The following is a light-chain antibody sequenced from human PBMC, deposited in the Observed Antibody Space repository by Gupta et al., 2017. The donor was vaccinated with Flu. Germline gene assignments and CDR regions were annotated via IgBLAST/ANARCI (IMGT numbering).Light chain of an antibody. V-gene: IGKV1-39*01. CDR2: AAS. CDR3: QKDYSPFT. J-gene: IGKJ4*01. CDR1: QSISSD. Sequence: DIQMSQSPSSLSASVGDRVTSTCRASQSISSDLYWYQQKPAKAPKLLIYAASSLQSGVTSRFSGSGSEIDFTLTSSQLQDEDFAYYYWQKDYSPFTFGRGTKVEIK.